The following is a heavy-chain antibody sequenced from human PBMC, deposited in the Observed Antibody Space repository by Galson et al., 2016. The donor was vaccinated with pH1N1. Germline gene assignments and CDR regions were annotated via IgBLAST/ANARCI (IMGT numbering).Heavy chain of an antibody. Sequence: SVKVSCKAYGYTFASYAINWVRQVPGQGLEWMGWIHTTTGDPSYGQGFTGRFVFSLDTSVTTAYLQISSLKTEDAAVYYCARESYRCSGGSCYFDSWGQGTLVTVSS. CDR3: ARESYRCSGGSCYFDS. J-gene: IGHJ4*02. CDR1: GYTFASYA. D-gene: IGHD2-15*01. V-gene: IGHV7-4-1*02. CDR2: IHTTTGDP.